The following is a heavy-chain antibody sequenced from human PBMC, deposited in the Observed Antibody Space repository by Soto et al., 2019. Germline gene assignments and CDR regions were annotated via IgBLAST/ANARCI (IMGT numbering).Heavy chain of an antibody. V-gene: IGHV3-74*01. CDR3: ARVRRGYYYYGMDV. Sequence: PGGSLRLSCAASGFTFSSYWMHWVRQAPGKGLVWVSRINSEGSSTSHADSVKGRFTISRDNAKNTLYLQMNSLRAEDTAVYYCARVRRGYYYYGMDVWGQGTTVTVSS. J-gene: IGHJ6*02. D-gene: IGHD4-17*01. CDR1: GFTFSSYW. CDR2: INSEGSST.